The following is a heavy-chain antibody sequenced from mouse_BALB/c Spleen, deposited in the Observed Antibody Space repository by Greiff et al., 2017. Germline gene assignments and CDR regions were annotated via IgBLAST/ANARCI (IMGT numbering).Heavy chain of an antibody. V-gene: IGHV7-3*02. Sequence: EVKLMESGGGLVQPGGSLRLSCATSGFTFTDYYMSWVRQPPGKALEWLGFIRNKANGYTTEYSASVKGRFTISRDNSQSILYLQMNTLRAEDSATYYCARVITTGPMDYWGQGTSVTVSS. D-gene: IGHD2-4*01. J-gene: IGHJ4*01. CDR2: IRNKANGYTT. CDR1: GFTFTDYY. CDR3: ARVITTGPMDY.